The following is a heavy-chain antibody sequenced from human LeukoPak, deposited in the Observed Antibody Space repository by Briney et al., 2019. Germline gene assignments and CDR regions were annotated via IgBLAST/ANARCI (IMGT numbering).Heavy chain of an antibody. J-gene: IGHJ6*03. CDR3: ARDRGSGSYLNYYYYYMDV. V-gene: IGHV1-18*01. CDR2: ISAYNGNT. CDR1: GYTFTSYG. D-gene: IGHD1-26*01. Sequence: ASVKVSCKASGYTFTSYGISWVRQAPGQGLEWMGWISAYNGNTNYAQKLQGRVTMTTDTSTSTAYMELRSLRSDDTAVYYCARDRGSGSYLNYYYYYMDVWGKGTAVTVSS.